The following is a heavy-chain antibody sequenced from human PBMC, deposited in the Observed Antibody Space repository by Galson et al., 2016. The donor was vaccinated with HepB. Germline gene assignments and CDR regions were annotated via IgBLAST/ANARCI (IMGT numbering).Heavy chain of an antibody. J-gene: IGHJ5*02. CDR2: IFYSGAT. D-gene: IGHD3-22*01. CDR1: GGSITNYY. CDR3: ARGGASSRWLFP. V-gene: IGHV4-59*01. Sequence: ETLSLTCTVSGGSITNYYWSWIRQSPGKGLEWIGYIFYSGATNYNPSLESRITISVDTSKNQFSLKLSSVTAADTAVYYCARGGASSRWLFPWGQGTLVTVSS.